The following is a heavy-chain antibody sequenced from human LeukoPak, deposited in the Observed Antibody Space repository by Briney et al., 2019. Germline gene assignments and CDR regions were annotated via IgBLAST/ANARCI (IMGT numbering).Heavy chain of an antibody. J-gene: IGHJ4*02. Sequence: SETLSLTCAVYGGSFSGYYWSWIRQPPGKGLEWIGEINHSGSTNYNPSLKSRVTISVDTSKNQFSLKLSSVTAADTAVYYCARTSLVVPAAVYYFDYWGQGTLVTVSS. CDR1: GGSFSGYY. CDR2: INHSGST. CDR3: ARTSLVVPAAVYYFDY. V-gene: IGHV4-34*01. D-gene: IGHD2-2*01.